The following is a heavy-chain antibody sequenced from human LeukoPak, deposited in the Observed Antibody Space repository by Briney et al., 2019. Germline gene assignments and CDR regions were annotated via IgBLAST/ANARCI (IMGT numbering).Heavy chain of an antibody. Sequence: ASVKVSCKASGYTFTSYDINWVRQATGQGLEWMGWMNPNSGNTGYAQKFQGRVTMTRDTSISTAYMELSRLRSDDTAVYYCARGYYYDSSGASDYWGQGTLVTVSS. CDR1: GYTFTSYD. CDR3: ARGYYYDSSGASDY. V-gene: IGHV1-8*01. J-gene: IGHJ4*02. CDR2: MNPNSGNT. D-gene: IGHD3-22*01.